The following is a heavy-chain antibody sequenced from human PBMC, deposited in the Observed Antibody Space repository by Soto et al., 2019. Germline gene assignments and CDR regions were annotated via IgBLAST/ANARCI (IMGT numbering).Heavy chain of an antibody. CDR1: GFTFKSYG. V-gene: IGHV3-30*18. J-gene: IGHJ4*02. CDR3: AKEGLYKTLDY. Sequence: GGSLRLSCAAPGFTFKSYGMHWVRQAPGKGLEWVAVISYDGNNKYYADSVKGRFTISRDIPKNTLYLQLNSLRAEDTAVYYCAKEGLYKTLDYWGQGTLVTVS. D-gene: IGHD1-1*01. CDR2: ISYDGNNK.